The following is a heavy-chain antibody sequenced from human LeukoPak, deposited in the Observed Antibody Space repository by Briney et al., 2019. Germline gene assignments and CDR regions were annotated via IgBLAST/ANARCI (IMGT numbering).Heavy chain of an antibody. CDR2: IYYSGST. V-gene: IGHV4-39*01. CDR3: ANLYYYDSSGYPEYFQH. CDR1: GCSISSSSYY. D-gene: IGHD3-22*01. Sequence: SETLSLTCTVSGCSISSSSYYWVWIRQPPGKGLEWIGSIYYSGSTYYNPSLKSRVTISVDTSKNQFSLKLSSVTAADTAVYYCANLYYYDSSGYPEYFQHWGQGTLVTVSS. J-gene: IGHJ1*01.